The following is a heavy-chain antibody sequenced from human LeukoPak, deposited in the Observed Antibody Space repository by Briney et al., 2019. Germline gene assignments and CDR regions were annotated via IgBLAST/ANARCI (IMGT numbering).Heavy chain of an antibody. CDR1: GGSISSHY. D-gene: IGHD3-22*01. CDR2: IYYSGST. Sequence: SETLSLTCTVSGGSISSHYWSWIRQPPGKGLEWIGYIYYSGSTNYNPSLKSRVTISVDTSKNQFSLKLSSVTAADTAVYYCARREETYYYDSSGYYPYYYYYYYMDVWGKGTTVTVSS. J-gene: IGHJ6*03. CDR3: ARREETYYYDSSGYYPYYYYYYYMDV. V-gene: IGHV4-59*11.